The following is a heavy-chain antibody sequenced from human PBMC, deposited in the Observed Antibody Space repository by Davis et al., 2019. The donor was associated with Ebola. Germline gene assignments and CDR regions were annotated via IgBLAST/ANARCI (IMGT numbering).Heavy chain of an antibody. CDR2: IDWDDDK. V-gene: IGHV2-70*11. CDR1: GDSISSGDYY. D-gene: IGHD5-18*01. J-gene: IGHJ4*02. Sequence: LRLSCTVSGDSISSGDYYWSWIRQPPGKALEWLARIDWDDDKYYSTSLKTRLTISKDTSKNQVVLTMTNMDPVDTATYYCARISGYSYGSPPYFDYWGQGTLVTVSS. CDR3: ARISGYSYGSPPYFDY.